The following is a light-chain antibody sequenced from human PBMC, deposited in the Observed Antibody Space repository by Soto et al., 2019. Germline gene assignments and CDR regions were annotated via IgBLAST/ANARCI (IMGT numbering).Light chain of an antibody. V-gene: IGLV2-14*01. J-gene: IGLJ1*01. CDR1: NTDVGQDKS. Sequence: QSALTQPASVSGSRGQSIIISCVGRNTDVGQDKSVSWYQQGPGKAPKLLIFEVTNRPSGVSNRFSGSKSGNTASLTISWLQAEDEADYYCSSFTSRFTFVFGTGTKVTV. CDR3: SSFTSRFTFV. CDR2: EVT.